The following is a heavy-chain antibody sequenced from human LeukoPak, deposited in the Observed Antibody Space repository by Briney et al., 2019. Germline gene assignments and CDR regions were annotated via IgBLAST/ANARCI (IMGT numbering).Heavy chain of an antibody. Sequence: GASVKVSCKASGYTFTGYYMHWVRQAPGQGLEWMGWINPNSGGTNYAQKFQGRVTMTRDTSISTAYMELSRLRSDDTAVYYCARDRLLWFGAKSDFDYWGQGTLVTVSS. CDR1: GYTFTGYY. CDR3: ARDRLLWFGAKSDFDY. J-gene: IGHJ4*02. V-gene: IGHV1-2*02. D-gene: IGHD3-10*01. CDR2: INPNSGGT.